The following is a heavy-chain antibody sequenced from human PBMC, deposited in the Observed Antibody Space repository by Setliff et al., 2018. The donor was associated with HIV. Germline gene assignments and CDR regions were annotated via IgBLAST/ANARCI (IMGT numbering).Heavy chain of an antibody. CDR2: IKQDGSDM. J-gene: IGHJ4*02. CDR1: GFTFSRYA. V-gene: IGHV3-7*01. Sequence: PGGSLRLSCAASGFTFSRYAMTWLRRAPGRGLEWVANIKQDGSDMHYIESVKGRFTIFRDNAKNSVFLQMNSLRAEDTGVYYCATQTGFYNSHWYDYWGQGTMVTVSS. CDR3: ATQTGFYNSHWYDY. D-gene: IGHD6-13*01.